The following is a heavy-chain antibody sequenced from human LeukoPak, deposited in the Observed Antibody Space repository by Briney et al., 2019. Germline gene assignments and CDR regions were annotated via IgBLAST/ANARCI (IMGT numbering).Heavy chain of an antibody. CDR3: ARDGRGLWFGEGDYYGMDV. CDR2: IYSGGST. D-gene: IGHD3-10*01. Sequence: AGGSLRLSCAASGFTVSSNYMSWARQAPGKGLEWVSVIYSGGSTYYADSVKGRFTISRDNSKNTLYLQMNSLRAEDTAVYYCARDGRGLWFGEGDYYGMDVWGQGTTVTVSS. J-gene: IGHJ6*02. CDR1: GFTVSSNY. V-gene: IGHV3-53*01.